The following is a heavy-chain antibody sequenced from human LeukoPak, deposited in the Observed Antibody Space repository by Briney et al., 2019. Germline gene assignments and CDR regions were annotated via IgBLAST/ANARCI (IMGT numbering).Heavy chain of an antibody. Sequence: GGSLRLSCAPSGFTLSRYAMSWVRHAPGEGLEWVSAISGSGGSTYYPDSVRGRFTIARDNYKNTLYQQMNSLRAEDTAVYYCTKDPAKAYFDHWGQGTLVTVSS. CDR1: GFTLSRYA. J-gene: IGHJ4*02. CDR3: TKDPAKAYFDH. V-gene: IGHV3-23*01. D-gene: IGHD2-2*01. CDR2: ISGSGGST.